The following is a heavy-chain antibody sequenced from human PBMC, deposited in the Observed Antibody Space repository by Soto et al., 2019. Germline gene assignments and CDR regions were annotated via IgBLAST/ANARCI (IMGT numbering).Heavy chain of an antibody. J-gene: IGHJ4*02. V-gene: IGHV1-2*02. D-gene: IGHD3-10*01. Sequence: ASVKVSCKASGYTFTNYYMHCVRQAPGQGLEWMGWMNPRSGGTKYAQAFQDRVTMTRDTSISTAYMELSRLRSDDTAVYYCARVQGSGSPYYFDSWGQGTLVTVSS. CDR3: ARVQGSGSPYYFDS. CDR2: MNPRSGGT. CDR1: GYTFTNYY.